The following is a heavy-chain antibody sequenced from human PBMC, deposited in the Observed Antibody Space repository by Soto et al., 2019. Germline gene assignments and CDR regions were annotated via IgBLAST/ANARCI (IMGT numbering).Heavy chain of an antibody. Sequence: QITLKESGTTLVKPTQTLTLTCTFSGFSLSTSGVGVGWIRQPPGKALEGLALVYWDDDKRYRPSLKSRLTITKGPSENQVVLTMSNMDPVDTATYYCAHRVEEGYYYMGGWGRGCTLT. CDR1: GFSLSTSGVG. CDR3: AHRVEEGYYYMGG. CDR2: VYWDDDK. J-gene: IGHJ6*03. V-gene: IGHV2-5*02.